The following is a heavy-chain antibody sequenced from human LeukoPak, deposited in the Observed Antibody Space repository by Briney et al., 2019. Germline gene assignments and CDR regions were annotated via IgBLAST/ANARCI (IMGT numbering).Heavy chain of an antibody. Sequence: SETLSLTCTVSGGSISSYYWSWIRQPPGKGLEWIGYIYYSGSTNYNPSLKSRVTISVDTSKNQLSLKLTSVTAADTAVYYCAIVWFGELLSGRWFDPWGQGTLVTVSS. CDR1: GGSISSYY. J-gene: IGHJ5*02. CDR3: AIVWFGELLSGRWFDP. CDR2: IYYSGST. V-gene: IGHV4-59*08. D-gene: IGHD3-10*01.